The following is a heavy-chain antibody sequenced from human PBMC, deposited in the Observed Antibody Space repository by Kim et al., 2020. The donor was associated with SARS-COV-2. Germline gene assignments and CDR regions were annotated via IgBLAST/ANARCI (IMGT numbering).Heavy chain of an antibody. J-gene: IGHJ3*02. V-gene: IGHV5-51*01. CDR3: ARHMGAATGDAFDI. Sequence: SPPFQGQVTISADKSISTAYLQWSSLKASDTAIYYCARHMGAATGDAFDIWGQGTMVTVSS. D-gene: IGHD1-26*01.